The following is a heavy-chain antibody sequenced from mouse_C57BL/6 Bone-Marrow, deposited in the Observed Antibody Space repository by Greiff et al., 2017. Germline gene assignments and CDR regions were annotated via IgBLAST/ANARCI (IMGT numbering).Heavy chain of an antibody. Sequence: VQLVESGAELVKPGASVTISCKASGYAFSSYWMNWVKQRPGKGLEWIGQIYPGDGDTNYNGQFKGKATMNAAKCSRTAYMQRSTLTSEDSAVCFCAREDGSSDRYAMYYWGQGTSVTVSS. CDR2: IYPGDGDT. CDR3: AREDGSSDRYAMYY. CDR1: GYAFSSYW. V-gene: IGHV1-80*01. D-gene: IGHD1-1*01. J-gene: IGHJ4*01.